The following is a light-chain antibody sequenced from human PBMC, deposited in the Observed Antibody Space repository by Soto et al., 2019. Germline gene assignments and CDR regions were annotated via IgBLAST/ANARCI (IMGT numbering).Light chain of an antibody. J-gene: IGKJ1*01. Sequence: DIQMTQAPSSLAASVGDRGTMTCRASQNINAWLAWYQQRPGQAPKLXXYDASTVQSGVPSRFSGSGSGAELTLTISSLQPDDSANYDCHPYSLYSTWTFGQGTKVDNK. CDR2: DAS. CDR1: QNINAW. V-gene: IGKV1-5*01. CDR3: HPYSLYSTWT.